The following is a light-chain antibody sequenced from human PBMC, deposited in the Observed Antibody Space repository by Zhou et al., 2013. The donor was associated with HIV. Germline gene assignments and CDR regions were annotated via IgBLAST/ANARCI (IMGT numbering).Light chain of an antibody. CDR1: QSVGTN. J-gene: IGKJ5*01. V-gene: IGKV3-15*01. Sequence: EVIMTQSPATLSVSPGERATLSCRASQSVGTNLAWYQQKPGQAPRLLIHGASRRANGVPARFSGSGSGTEFTLTISSLQSEDLAVYYCQQYNDWPPITFGQGTRLEIK. CDR3: QQYNDWPPIT. CDR2: GAS.